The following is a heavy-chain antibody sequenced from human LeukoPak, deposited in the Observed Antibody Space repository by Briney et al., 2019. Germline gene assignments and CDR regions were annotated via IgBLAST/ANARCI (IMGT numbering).Heavy chain of an antibody. CDR2: IYTSGSA. J-gene: IGHJ4*02. V-gene: IGHV4-4*07. CDR1: GGYISSYY. CDR3: ARENSGSYREFDY. D-gene: IGHD1-26*01. Sequence: SETLSLTCTVSGGYISSYYWSWIRQPAGKGLEWIGRIYTSGSANYNASLKSRVSMSVDTSKNQFSLKLSSVTAADTAVFYCARENSGSYREFDYWGQGTLVTVSS.